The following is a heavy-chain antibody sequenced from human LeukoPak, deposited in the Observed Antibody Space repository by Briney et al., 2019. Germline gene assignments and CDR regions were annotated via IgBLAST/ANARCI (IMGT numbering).Heavy chain of an antibody. J-gene: IGHJ6*03. CDR3: ASLSSSSYRFYYYMDV. Sequence: SVKVSCTASGGTFSSYAISWVRQAPGQGLEWMGGIIPIFGTANYAQKFQGRVTITTDESTSTAYMELSSLRSEDTAVYYCASLSSSSYRFYYYMDVWGKGTTVTVSS. CDR2: IIPIFGTA. V-gene: IGHV1-69*05. CDR1: GGTFSSYA. D-gene: IGHD6-6*01.